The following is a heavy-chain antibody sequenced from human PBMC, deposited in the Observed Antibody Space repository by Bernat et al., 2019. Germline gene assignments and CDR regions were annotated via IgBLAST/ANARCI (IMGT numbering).Heavy chain of an antibody. CDR3: ATLPVGGYDPVLGY. CDR2: INTNTGNP. D-gene: IGHD5-12*01. CDR1: GYTFTSYA. V-gene: IGHV7-4-1*02. J-gene: IGHJ4*02. Sequence: QVQLVQSGSALKKPGASVKVSCKASGYTFTSYAMNWVRQVPGQGLEWMGWINTNTGNPTYAQGFTGRFVFSLDTSVSTAYLQISSLKAEDTAVYYCATLPVGGYDPVLGYWGQGILVTASS.